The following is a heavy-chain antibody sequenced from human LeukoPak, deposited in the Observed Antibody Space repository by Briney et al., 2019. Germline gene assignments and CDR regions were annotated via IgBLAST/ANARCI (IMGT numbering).Heavy chain of an antibody. CDR2: ISSSGSTM. Sequence: PGGSLRLSCAASGFTFSNYNMIWIRQAPGKGLECVSYISSSGSTMHYADSVRGRFTISRDNAKKSLYLQMSSLRAENTAVYYCARVWDGYSGEDYWGQGTLVTVPS. J-gene: IGHJ4*02. CDR3: ARVWDGYSGEDY. CDR1: GFTFSNYN. D-gene: IGHD5-18*01. V-gene: IGHV3-48*01.